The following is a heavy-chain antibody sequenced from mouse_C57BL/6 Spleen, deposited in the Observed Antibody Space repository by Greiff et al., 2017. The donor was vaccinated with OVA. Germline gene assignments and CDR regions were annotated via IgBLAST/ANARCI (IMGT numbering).Heavy chain of an antibody. CDR1: GFTFSSYG. V-gene: IGHV5-6*01. J-gene: IGHJ4*01. CDR2: ISSGGSYT. Sequence: EVQVVESGGDLVKPGGSLKLSCAASGFTFSSYGMSWVRQTPDKRLEWVATISSGGSYTYYPDSVKGRFTISRDNAKNTLYLQMSSLKSEDTAMYYCASSVVAEGYAMDYWGQGTSVTVSS. D-gene: IGHD1-1*01. CDR3: ASSVVAEGYAMDY.